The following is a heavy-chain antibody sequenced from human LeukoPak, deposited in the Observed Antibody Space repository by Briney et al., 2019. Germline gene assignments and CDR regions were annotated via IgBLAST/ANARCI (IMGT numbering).Heavy chain of an antibody. J-gene: IGHJ5*02. CDR1: GGSISSSGYY. Sequence: SETLSLTCTVSGGSISSSGYYWGWIRQPPGKGLEWIGSIYYSGSTYYNPSLKSRVTISVDTSKNQFSLKLSSVTAADTAVYYCARRPVFCSGGSCQPKWFDPWGQGTLVTVSS. V-gene: IGHV4-39*01. CDR3: ARRPVFCSGGSCQPKWFDP. CDR2: IYYSGST. D-gene: IGHD2-15*01.